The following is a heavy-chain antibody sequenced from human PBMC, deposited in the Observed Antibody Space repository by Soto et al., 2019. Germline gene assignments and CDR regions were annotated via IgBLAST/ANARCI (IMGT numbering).Heavy chain of an antibody. CDR1: GGSISSDYW. D-gene: IGHD2-21*01. CDR2: IFHSGST. Sequence: QVQLQESGPGVVKPSGTLSLTCGVSGGSISSDYWWAWVRQSPGRGLEWIGEIFHSGSTHYNPSLESRSTMSVDIVNNHFSLKLMSVTAADTAVYYCARGIQMWSQVYYGMDVWGQGTTVTVSS. J-gene: IGHJ6*02. V-gene: IGHV4-4*02. CDR3: ARGIQMWSQVYYGMDV.